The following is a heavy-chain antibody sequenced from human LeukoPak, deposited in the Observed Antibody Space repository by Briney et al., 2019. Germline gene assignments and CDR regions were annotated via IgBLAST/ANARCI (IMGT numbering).Heavy chain of an antibody. CDR1: GGSISSYY. CDR3: AREGQYLHWFDP. V-gene: IGHV4-59*01. Sequence: SETLSLTCTVSGGSISSYYWSWIRQPPGKGLEWIGYIYYGGSTNYNPSLKSRVTISVDTSKNQFSLKLSSVTAADTAVYYCAREGQYLHWFDPWGQGTLVTVSS. J-gene: IGHJ5*02. D-gene: IGHD2-2*01. CDR2: IYYGGST.